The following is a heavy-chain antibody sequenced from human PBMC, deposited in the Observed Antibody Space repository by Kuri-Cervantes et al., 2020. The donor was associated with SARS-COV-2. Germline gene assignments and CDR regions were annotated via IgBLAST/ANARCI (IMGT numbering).Heavy chain of an antibody. D-gene: IGHD1/OR15-1a*01. CDR1: GFSLNNARMR. CDR2: IYYSGST. V-gene: IGHV4-61*01. CDR3: AGRITVLGTVRRPDVFDV. Sequence: SGPTLVKPTATLTLTCTVSGFSLNNARMRVSWIRQPPGKGLEWNGYIYYSGSTNYNPSLKSRVTISVDTSKNQFSLKLSSVTAADTAVYYCAGRITVLGTVRRPDVFDVWGQGTMVTVSS. J-gene: IGHJ3*01.